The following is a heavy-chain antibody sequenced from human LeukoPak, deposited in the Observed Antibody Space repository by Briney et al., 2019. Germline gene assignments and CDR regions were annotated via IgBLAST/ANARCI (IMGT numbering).Heavy chain of an antibody. Sequence: PSETLSLTCAVPGGSISSSNWWSWVRQPPGKGLEWIGEIYHSGSTNYNPSLKSRVTISVDKSKNQFSLKLSSVTAADTAVYYCARGGGSWKGAFDIWGQGTMVTVSS. V-gene: IGHV4-4*02. CDR1: GGSISSSNW. D-gene: IGHD2-15*01. J-gene: IGHJ3*02. CDR3: ARGGGSWKGAFDI. CDR2: IYHSGST.